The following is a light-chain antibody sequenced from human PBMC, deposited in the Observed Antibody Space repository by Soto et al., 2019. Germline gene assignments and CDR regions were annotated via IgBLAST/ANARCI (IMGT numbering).Light chain of an antibody. Sequence: DMVLTQSPGTLSLSPGERATLSCRASRSFASSYLGWYQQKPGQAPRLLLYAAPKRATGIPDRFSGSGSGTDFTLTINRLEPEDSAVYYCQQYGSSPPYTFGQGTKVEI. J-gene: IGKJ2*01. CDR1: RSFASSY. CDR3: QQYGSSPPYT. V-gene: IGKV3-20*01. CDR2: AAP.